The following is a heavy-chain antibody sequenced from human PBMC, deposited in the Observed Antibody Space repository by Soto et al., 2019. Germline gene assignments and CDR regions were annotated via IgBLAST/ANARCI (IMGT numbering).Heavy chain of an antibody. J-gene: IGHJ5*02. CDR2: INPNSGGT. CDR1: GYSLSGYY. Sequence: ASVKVSCKASGYSLSGYYLHWVRQAPGQGPEWMGWINPNSGGTKYVQKFQGRVTMTRDTSISTVYLELSRLSSVSAADTAMYYCAREAGVRYPFDPWGQGTLVTVSS. CDR3: AREAGVRYPFDP. V-gene: IGHV1-2*02. D-gene: IGHD3-9*01.